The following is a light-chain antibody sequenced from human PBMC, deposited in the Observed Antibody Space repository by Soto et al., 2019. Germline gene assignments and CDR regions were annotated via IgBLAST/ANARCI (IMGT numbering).Light chain of an antibody. J-gene: IGKJ1*01. V-gene: IGKV3-20*01. Sequence: EIVLTQSPGTLSLSPGERATLSCRASRSVSNNYVAWYQRKPGQAPRLLIYGASSRATDIPRRFSGSGSGTDFTLTTTRLEPEDFPVYYCQQYCSSPPTFGQGTKVQSK. CDR3: QQYCSSPPT. CDR2: GAS. CDR1: RSVSNNY.